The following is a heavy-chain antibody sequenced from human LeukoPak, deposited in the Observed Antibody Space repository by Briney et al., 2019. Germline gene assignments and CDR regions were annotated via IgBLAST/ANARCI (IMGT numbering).Heavy chain of an antibody. CDR2: IYSSGST. J-gene: IGHJ4*02. D-gene: IGHD3-22*01. CDR1: GVSISTGSYY. Sequence: PSETLSLTCTVSGVSISTGSYYWSWIRQPAGKGLEWIGRIYSSGSTNYSPSFKSRVTTSVDTSKNQFSLNLSSVTAAGTAVYYCARGEYDSSAYWGYYFENWGQGTLVTVSS. CDR3: ARGEYDSSAYWGYYFEN. V-gene: IGHV4-61*02.